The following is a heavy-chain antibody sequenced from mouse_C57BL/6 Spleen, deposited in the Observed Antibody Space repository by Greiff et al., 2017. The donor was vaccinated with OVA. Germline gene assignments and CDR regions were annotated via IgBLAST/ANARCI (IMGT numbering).Heavy chain of an antibody. CDR2: IDPENGDT. Sequence: EVQLQESGAELVRPGASVKLSCTASGFNIKDDYMHWVKQRPEQGLEWIGWIDPENGDTEYASKFQGKATITADTSSNTAYLQLSSLTSEDTAVYYCTRGLRQLRPYYYAMDYWGQGTSVTVSS. J-gene: IGHJ4*01. CDR1: GFNIKDDY. V-gene: IGHV14-4*01. CDR3: TRGLRQLRPYYYAMDY. D-gene: IGHD2-12*01.